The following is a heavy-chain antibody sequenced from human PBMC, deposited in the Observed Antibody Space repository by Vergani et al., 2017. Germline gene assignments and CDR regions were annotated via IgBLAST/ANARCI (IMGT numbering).Heavy chain of an antibody. CDR1: GFTFNIYA. CDR3: AKVLGGWPLDS. V-gene: IGHV3-23*04. J-gene: IGHJ4*02. Sequence: VQLVESGGGVVQPGRSLRLSCAASGFTFNIYAMTWVRQAPGRGLEWVSAITAGGENTFYAESVKGRFTISRDNSKNTLYLFLNSLRVEDTAIYYCAKVLGGWPLDSWGQGALVTVSS. CDR2: ITAGGENT. D-gene: IGHD3-10*01.